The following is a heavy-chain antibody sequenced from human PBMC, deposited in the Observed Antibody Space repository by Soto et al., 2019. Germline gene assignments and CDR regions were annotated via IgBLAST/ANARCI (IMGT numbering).Heavy chain of an antibody. Sequence: GGSMRLSCAASGFTFSSYSMGWVRQAPGKGLEWVSAISGSGGSTYYADSVKGRFTISRDNSKNTLYLQMNSLRAEDTAVYYCAKIRYGMDVWGQGTTVTVSS. V-gene: IGHV3-23*01. CDR1: GFTFSSYS. CDR2: ISGSGGST. CDR3: AKIRYGMDV. D-gene: IGHD3-10*01. J-gene: IGHJ6*02.